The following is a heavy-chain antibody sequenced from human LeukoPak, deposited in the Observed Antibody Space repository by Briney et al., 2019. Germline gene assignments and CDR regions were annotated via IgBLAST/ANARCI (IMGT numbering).Heavy chain of an antibody. J-gene: IGHJ5*02. CDR1: GYTFTGYY. D-gene: IGHD2-8*01. CDR3: AREFCTNGVCYRGRWFDP. CDR2: LNPNSGGT. Sequence: ASVKVSCKASGYTFTGYYMHWVHQAPGQGLEWLGRLNPNSGGTNYAQKFQGRVTMTRDTSISTAYMELSRLRSDDTAVYYCAREFCTNGVCYRGRWFDPWGQGTLVTVSS. V-gene: IGHV1-2*06.